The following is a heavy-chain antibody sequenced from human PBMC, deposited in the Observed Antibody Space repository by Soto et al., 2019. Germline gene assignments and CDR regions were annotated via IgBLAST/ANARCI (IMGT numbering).Heavy chain of an antibody. CDR3: AAITQDYDILTGSNWFDP. Sequence: PGGSLRLSCAASGFTFSGYSMNWVRQAPGKGLEWVSSISSSSSYIYYADSVKGRFTISRDNAKNSLYLQMNSLRAEDTAVYYCAAITQDYDILTGSNWFDPWGQGTLVTVSS. CDR2: ISSSSSYI. D-gene: IGHD3-9*01. J-gene: IGHJ5*02. V-gene: IGHV3-21*01. CDR1: GFTFSGYS.